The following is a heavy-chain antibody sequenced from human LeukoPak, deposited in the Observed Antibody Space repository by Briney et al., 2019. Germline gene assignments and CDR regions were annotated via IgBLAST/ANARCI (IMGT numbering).Heavy chain of an antibody. D-gene: IGHD3-3*01. CDR3: ARGLTILDY. J-gene: IGHJ4*02. CDR2: INHSGST. CDR1: GGSFSGYY. Sequence: PSETLSLTRAVYGGSFSGYYWSWIRQPPGKGLEWIGEINHSGSTNYNPSLKSRVTISVDTSKNQFSLKLSSVTAADTAVYYCARGLTILDYWGQGTLVTVPS. V-gene: IGHV4-34*01.